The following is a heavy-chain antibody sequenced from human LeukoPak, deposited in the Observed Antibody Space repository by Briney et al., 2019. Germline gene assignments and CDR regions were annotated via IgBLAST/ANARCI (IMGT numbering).Heavy chain of an antibody. D-gene: IGHD6-13*01. CDR3: ARDRATITPKPYSSSWYNDAFDI. V-gene: IGHV4-39*07. J-gene: IGHJ3*02. Sequence: PSETLSLTCTVSGGSISSSSYYWGWIRQPPGKGLEWIGSIYYSGSTYYNPSLKSRVTISVDTSKNQFSLKLSSVTAADTAVYYCARDRATITPKPYSSSWYNDAFDIWGQGTMVTVSS. CDR1: GGSISSSSYY. CDR2: IYYSGST.